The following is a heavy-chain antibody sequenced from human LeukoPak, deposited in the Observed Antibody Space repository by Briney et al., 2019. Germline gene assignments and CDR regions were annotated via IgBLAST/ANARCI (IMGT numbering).Heavy chain of an antibody. D-gene: IGHD6-13*01. V-gene: IGHV4-61*02. CDR3: ARGGQQQLATDY. J-gene: IGHJ4*02. CDR2: IYTSGST. CDR1: GGSISSSSYY. Sequence: SETLSLTCTVSGGSISSSSYYWSWIRQPAGKGLEWIGRIYTSGSTNYNPSLKSRVTISVDTSKNQFSLKLSSVTAADTAVYYCARGGQQQLATDYWGQGTLVTVSS.